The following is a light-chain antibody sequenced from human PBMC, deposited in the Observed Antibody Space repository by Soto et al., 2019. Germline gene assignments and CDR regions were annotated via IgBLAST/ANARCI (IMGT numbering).Light chain of an antibody. V-gene: IGLV2-23*01. CDR3: CSNAGTRTV. Sequence: QSVLTQPASVSGSPGQSITISCTGISSDVGVYNFVSWYQQHPGKAPKLMVYEDSRPSGVSDRFSGSRSGNTASLTISGLQAEEEGDYDCCSNAGTRTVFGGGTKLTVL. CDR2: EDS. J-gene: IGLJ3*02. CDR1: SSDVGVYNF.